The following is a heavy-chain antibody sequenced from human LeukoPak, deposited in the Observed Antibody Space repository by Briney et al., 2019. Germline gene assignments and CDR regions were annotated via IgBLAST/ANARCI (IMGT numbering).Heavy chain of an antibody. CDR1: GDSVSSNSAA. CDR3: ARDRLHYGEYEKTFDY. V-gene: IGHV6-1*01. J-gene: IGHJ4*02. CDR2: TYYKSKWYN. D-gene: IGHD4-17*01. Sequence: SQTLSLTCAVSGDSVSSNSAAWHWIRQSPSRGLEWLGRTYYKSKWYNDYALSVKSRITINPDTSENQCSLHLNSVTPEDTAVYYCARDRLHYGEYEKTFDYWGQGTLVSVSS.